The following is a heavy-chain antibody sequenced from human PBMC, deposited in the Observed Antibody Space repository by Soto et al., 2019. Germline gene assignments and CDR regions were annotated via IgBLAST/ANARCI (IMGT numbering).Heavy chain of an antibody. V-gene: IGHV3-7*03. CDR1: GFTFSSYW. D-gene: IGHD3-22*01. J-gene: IGHJ4*02. CDR2: IKQDGSEK. Sequence: GGSLRLSCAGSGFTFSSYWMSWVRQAPGKGLEWVANIKQDGSEKYYVDSVKGRFTISRDNAKNSLYLQMNSLRAEDTAVYYCARGRVYYYDSSGYYYFDYWGQGTLVTVSS. CDR3: ARGRVYYYDSSGYYYFDY.